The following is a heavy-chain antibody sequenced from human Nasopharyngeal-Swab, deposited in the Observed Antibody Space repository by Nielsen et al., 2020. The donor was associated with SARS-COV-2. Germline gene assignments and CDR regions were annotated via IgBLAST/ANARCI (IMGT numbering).Heavy chain of an antibody. J-gene: IGHJ4*02. CDR1: GFTFSSYW. CDR3: ARDPPDY. V-gene: IGHV3-30*03. Sequence: GESLKISCAASGFTFSSYWMHWVRQASGKGLEWVAVISYDGSNKYYADSVKGRFTISRDNSKNTLYLQMNSLRAEDTAVYYCARDPPDYWGQGTLVTVSS. CDR2: ISYDGSNK.